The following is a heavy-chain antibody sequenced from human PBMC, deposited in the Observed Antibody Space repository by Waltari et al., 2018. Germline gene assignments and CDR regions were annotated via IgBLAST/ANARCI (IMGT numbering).Heavy chain of an antibody. CDR3: ARDVAGYYYFDL. V-gene: IGHV3-53*01. J-gene: IGHJ2*01. CDR1: GFTVSNYY. CDR2: INSGGDT. Sequence: EVQLVESGGGLIQPGGSLRLSCAASGFTVSNYYISCVRQAPGKGLEWVSVINSGGDTHYADSVKGRFTISRDNSKNTIYLQLNTLRAEDTALYYCARDVAGYYYFDLWGRGTLVTV.